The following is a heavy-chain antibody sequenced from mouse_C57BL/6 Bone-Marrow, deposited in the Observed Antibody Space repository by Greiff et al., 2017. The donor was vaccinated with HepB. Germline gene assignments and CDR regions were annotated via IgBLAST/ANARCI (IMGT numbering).Heavy chain of an antibody. J-gene: IGHJ4*01. CDR1: GFSLTSYA. Sequence: VQRVESGPGLVAPSQSLSITCTVSGFSLTSYAISWVRQPPGKGLEWLGVIWTGGGTNYNSALKSRLSISKANSKSQVFLKMNSLQTDDTARYYCARNYYSNAYNAMDYGGQGTAVTVSS. CDR3: ARNYYSNAYNAMDY. V-gene: IGHV2-9-1*01. CDR2: IWTGGGT. D-gene: IGHD2-5*01.